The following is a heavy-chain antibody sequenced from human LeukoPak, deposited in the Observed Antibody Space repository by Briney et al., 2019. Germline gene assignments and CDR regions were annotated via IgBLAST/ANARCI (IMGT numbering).Heavy chain of an antibody. J-gene: IGHJ4*02. V-gene: IGHV3-30*18. CDR1: GFTFSSYG. CDR2: ISYDGSNK. CDR3: AKDGYFDWLFSY. D-gene: IGHD3-9*01. Sequence: GGSLRLSCAASGFTFSSYGMHWVRQAPGKGLEWVAVISYDGSNKYYADSVKGRFTISRDNSKTPLYLQMNSLRAEDTAVYYCAKDGYFDWLFSYWGQGTLVTVSS.